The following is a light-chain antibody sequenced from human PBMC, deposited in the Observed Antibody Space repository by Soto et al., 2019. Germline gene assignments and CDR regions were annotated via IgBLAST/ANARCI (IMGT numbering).Light chain of an antibody. CDR2: DVS. J-gene: IGLJ1*01. CDR1: SSDIGGYNS. V-gene: IGLV2-14*01. Sequence: QSVLTQPASVSGSPGQSITISCTGTSSDIGGYNSVSWFQQHPGKAPKLMIYDVSNRPSGVSNRFSGSKSGNTASLTISGLQAEDEADYYCNSYTSSSTHVFGPGTKVTVL. CDR3: NSYTSSSTHV.